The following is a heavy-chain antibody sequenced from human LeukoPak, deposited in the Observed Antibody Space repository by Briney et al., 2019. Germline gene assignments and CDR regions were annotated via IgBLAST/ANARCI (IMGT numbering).Heavy chain of an antibody. D-gene: IGHD6-19*01. V-gene: IGHV3-21*01. J-gene: IGHJ3*02. CDR2: ISSSSSYI. Sequence: GGSLRLSCAASGFTFSIYAMSWVRQAPGKGLEWVSSISSSSSYIYYADSVKGRFTISRDNAKNSLYLQMNSLRAEDTAVYYCARDSSVGAENWYSSGWDDAFDIWGQGTMVTVSS. CDR1: GFTFSIYA. CDR3: ARDSSVGAENWYSSGWDDAFDI.